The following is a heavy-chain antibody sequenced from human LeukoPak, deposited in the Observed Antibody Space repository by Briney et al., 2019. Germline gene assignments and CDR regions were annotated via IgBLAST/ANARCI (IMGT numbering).Heavy chain of an antibody. Sequence: GGSLRLSCAAFGFTVTSTYMSWVRQAPGKGLEWVSVIYSGGTPYCADSVKGRFTISRDTYKNTVYLQMNSLRAEDTAVYHCVRGGPFTGAISTPRASDYWGQGLLVTVSS. V-gene: IGHV3-66*01. CDR1: GFTVTSTY. J-gene: IGHJ4*02. CDR3: VRGGPFTGAISTPRASDY. D-gene: IGHD1-7*01. CDR2: IYSGGTP.